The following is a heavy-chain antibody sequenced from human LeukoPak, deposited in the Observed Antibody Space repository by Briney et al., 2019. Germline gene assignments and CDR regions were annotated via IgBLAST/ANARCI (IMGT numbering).Heavy chain of an antibody. D-gene: IGHD3-22*01. CDR2: IYTSGST. CDR1: GGSISSYY. CDR3: ATLGFSSGYYYYFDH. V-gene: IGHV4-4*07. Sequence: SETLSLTCTVSGGSISSYYWSWIRQPAGKGLEWIGRIYTSGSTNYNPSLKNRVTMSVDTSKNQFSLKLSSVTAADTAVYYCATLGFSSGYYYYFDHWGQGTLVTVSS. J-gene: IGHJ4*02.